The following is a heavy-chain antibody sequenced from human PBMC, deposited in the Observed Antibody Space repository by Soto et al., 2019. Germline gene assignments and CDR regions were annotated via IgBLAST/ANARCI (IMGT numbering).Heavy chain of an antibody. CDR1: AFTFRTYW. J-gene: IGHJ4*02. Sequence: VQLVESGGGLVQPGGSLRLSCAASAFTFRTYWMHWVRQAPGKGLVCVSRINSDGSSTSYADSVKGRFTISRDNAKNTLYLQMNSLRAEDTAVYYCASGYTYGFFDYWGQGTLVTVSS. CDR3: ASGYTYGFFDY. CDR2: INSDGSST. D-gene: IGHD5-18*01. V-gene: IGHV3-74*01.